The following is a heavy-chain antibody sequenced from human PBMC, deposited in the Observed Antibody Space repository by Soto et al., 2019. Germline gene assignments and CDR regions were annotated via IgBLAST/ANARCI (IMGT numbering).Heavy chain of an antibody. D-gene: IGHD3-10*01. V-gene: IGHV1-69*13. CDR2: IIPIFGTA. CDR1: GGTFSSSA. Sequence: GASVKVSCKASGGTFSSSAISWVRQAPGQGLEWMGGIIPIFGTANYAQKFQGRVTITADESTSTAYMELSSLRSEDTAVYYCAREIITMVRGVPRAYYYYGMDVWGQGATVTVSS. CDR3: AREIITMVRGVPRAYYYYGMDV. J-gene: IGHJ6*02.